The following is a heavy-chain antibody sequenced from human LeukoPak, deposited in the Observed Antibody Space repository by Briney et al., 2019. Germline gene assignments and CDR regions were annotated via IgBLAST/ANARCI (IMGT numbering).Heavy chain of an antibody. Sequence: GGTLRLSCAASGFTFSSYGMSWVRQAPGKGLEWVSAISGSGGSTYYADSVKGRFTISRDNSKNTLYLQMNSLRAEDTAVYYCAKDRAIYDYVWGSGDYWGQGTLVTVSP. CDR1: GFTFSSYG. V-gene: IGHV3-23*01. CDR2: ISGSGGST. CDR3: AKDRAIYDYVWGSGDY. D-gene: IGHD3-16*01. J-gene: IGHJ4*02.